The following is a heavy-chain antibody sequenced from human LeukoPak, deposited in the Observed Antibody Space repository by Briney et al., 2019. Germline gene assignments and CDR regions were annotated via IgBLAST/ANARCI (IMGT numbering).Heavy chain of an antibody. Sequence: SETLSLTCAVYGGSFSGYYWSWIRQPPGKGLEWIGEINHSGSTYYNASLKSQVSIPIDTSKNQFSLRLTSVTAADTAVYYCARQTGSGLFILPGGQGTLVTVSS. J-gene: IGHJ4*02. CDR1: GGSFSGYY. CDR2: INHSGST. V-gene: IGHV4-34*01. CDR3: ARQTGSGLFILP. D-gene: IGHD3/OR15-3a*01.